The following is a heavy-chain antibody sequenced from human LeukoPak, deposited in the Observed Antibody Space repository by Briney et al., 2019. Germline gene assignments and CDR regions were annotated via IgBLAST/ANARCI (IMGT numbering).Heavy chain of an antibody. CDR2: VYHSGST. V-gene: IGHV4-38-2*02. D-gene: IGHD2-2*01. J-gene: IGHJ4*02. CDR1: GYSISSGTY. Sequence: SETLSLTCTVSGYSISSGTYWDWIRQPPGKGLEWIGSVYHSGSTYYSPSLESRVTISIDTSRNKFSLKLNSVTAADTAFYFCARDGLVVPKYWGQGILVTVSS. CDR3: ARDGLVVPKY.